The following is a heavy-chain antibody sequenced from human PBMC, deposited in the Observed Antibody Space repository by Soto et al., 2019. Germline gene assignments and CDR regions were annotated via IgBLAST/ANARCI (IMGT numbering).Heavy chain of an antibody. CDR2: IIPIPGIA. D-gene: IGHD2-15*01. J-gene: IGHJ5*01. V-gene: IGHV1-69*08. Sequence: QVQLVQSGAEVKKPGSSVKVSCKASGGTFSSYTISWVRPAPGQWLEWMGRIIPIPGIANYAQKLQGRVTITADKSTSTAYMELRSLRSEDTAVYYCAREGIEALDSWGQGTLVTVSS. CDR1: GGTFSSYT. CDR3: AREGIEALDS.